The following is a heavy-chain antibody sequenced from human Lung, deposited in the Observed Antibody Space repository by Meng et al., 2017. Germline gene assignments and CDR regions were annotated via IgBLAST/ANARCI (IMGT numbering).Heavy chain of an antibody. J-gene: IGHJ4*02. V-gene: IGHV1-2*06. CDR2: IDPNNDHT. Sequence: HVQLVQSGGEVKKPGASVKLACKPSAHTFAAYWKHWLQQAPGQGLEWMGRIDPNNDHTQYAQNFQGRVTMTSDTSISTVYMELNGLRSDDTAVYYCARDEDISAAGKLFGDYWGQGTLVTVAS. D-gene: IGHD6-13*01. CDR3: ARDEDISAAGKLFGDY. CDR1: AHTFAAYW.